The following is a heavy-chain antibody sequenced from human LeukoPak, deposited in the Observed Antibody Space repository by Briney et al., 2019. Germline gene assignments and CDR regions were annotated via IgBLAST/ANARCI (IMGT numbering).Heavy chain of an antibody. V-gene: IGHV4-34*01. CDR2: VNHSGST. D-gene: IGHD6-13*01. J-gene: IGHJ6*03. Sequence: PSETLSLTCAVYGGSFSGYYWSWIRQPPGKGLEWIGEVNHSGSTNYNPSLKSRVTMSVDTSKNQFSLKLSSVTAADTAVYYCARGEAAAGPMDYMDVWDTGAMVTVSS. CDR3: ARGEAAAGPMDYMDV. CDR1: GGSFSGYY.